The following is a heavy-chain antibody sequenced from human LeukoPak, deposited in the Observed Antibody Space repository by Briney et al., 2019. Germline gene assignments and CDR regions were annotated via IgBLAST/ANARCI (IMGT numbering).Heavy chain of an antibody. V-gene: IGHV1-18*01. Sequence: ASVKVSCTASGYTFTSYGISWVRQAPGQGLEWVGWISAYNGNTNYAQKLQGRVTMTTDTSTSTAYMELRSLRSDDTAVYYCARGGCSSTSCYTRGWFDPWGQGTLVTVSS. CDR2: ISAYNGNT. CDR3: ARGGCSSTSCYTRGWFDP. CDR1: GYTFTSYG. D-gene: IGHD2-2*02. J-gene: IGHJ5*02.